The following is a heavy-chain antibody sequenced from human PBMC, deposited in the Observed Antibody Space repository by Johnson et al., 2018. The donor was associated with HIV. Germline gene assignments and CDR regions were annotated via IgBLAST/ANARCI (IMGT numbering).Heavy chain of an antibody. CDR3: ARGKKQWLDEDAFDI. D-gene: IGHD6-19*01. Sequence: VQPVESGGGLVQPWRSLRLSCAPSGFTFSSYWMPCVRQAPGMGLVWVSCINSDGSSTSYADSVKGRFTISRDNAKNTLYLQMNSLRAEDTAVYYCARGKKQWLDEDAFDIWGQGTMVTVSS. CDR2: INSDGSST. V-gene: IGHV3-74*02. J-gene: IGHJ3*02. CDR1: GFTFSSYW.